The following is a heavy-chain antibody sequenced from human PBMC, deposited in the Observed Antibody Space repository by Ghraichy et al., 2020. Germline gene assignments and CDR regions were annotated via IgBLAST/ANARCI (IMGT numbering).Heavy chain of an antibody. CDR1: GFIFSSSS. CDR2: ISSSGAYI. Sequence: GALRLSCEASGFIFSSSSMNWVRQAPGKGLEWVATISSSGAYIYYADSLRGRFTISRDNAKNLLFLHMNSLGAEDTAMYYCAKDGGGDYLGSFDYWGQGTLVTVSS. V-gene: IGHV3-21*06. J-gene: IGHJ4*02. D-gene: IGHD2-21*02. CDR3: AKDGGGDYLGSFDY.